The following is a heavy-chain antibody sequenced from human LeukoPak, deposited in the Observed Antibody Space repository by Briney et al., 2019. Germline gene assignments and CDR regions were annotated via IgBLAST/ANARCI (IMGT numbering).Heavy chain of an antibody. J-gene: IGHJ3*02. V-gene: IGHV3-30*18. CDR2: ISYDGSNK. D-gene: IGHD1-20*01. CDR3: AKAYNWNDGAFDI. CDR1: GFTFSSYG. Sequence: GRSLRLSCAASGFTFSSYGMRWVRQAPGKGLEWVAVISYDGSNKYYADSVKGRFTISRDNSKNTLYLQMNSLRAEDTAVYYCAKAYNWNDGAFDIWGQGTMVTVSS.